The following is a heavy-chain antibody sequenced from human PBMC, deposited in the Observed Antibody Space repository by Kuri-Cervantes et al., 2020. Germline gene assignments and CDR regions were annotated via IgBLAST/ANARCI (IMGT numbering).Heavy chain of an antibody. D-gene: IGHD4-23*01. V-gene: IGHV3-30*02. Sequence: GESLKISCAASGFTFSSSDIHWVRQAPGKGLEWVAVIWYDGGNKYYADSVKGRFTISRDNSKNTLYLQMNSLRAEDTALYYCAKDIDGGNSGYYYGMDVWGQGTTVTVSS. J-gene: IGHJ6*02. CDR2: IWYDGGNK. CDR1: GFTFSSSD. CDR3: AKDIDGGNSGYYYGMDV.